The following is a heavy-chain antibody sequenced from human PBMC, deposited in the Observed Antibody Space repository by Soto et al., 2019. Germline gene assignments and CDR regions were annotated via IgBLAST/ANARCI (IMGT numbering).Heavy chain of an antibody. CDR3: VRDGKKTLRDWFDP. CDR1: GASISGFY. CDR2: IYATGTT. J-gene: IGHJ5*02. Sequence: XATLSLTCTVSGASISGFYWSWIRKSAGKGLEWIGRIYATGTTDYNPSLKSRVMMSVDTSKKQFSLKLRSVTAADTAVYYCVRDGKKTLRDWFDPCGQGISVTVSS. V-gene: IGHV4-4*07. D-gene: IGHD1-1*01.